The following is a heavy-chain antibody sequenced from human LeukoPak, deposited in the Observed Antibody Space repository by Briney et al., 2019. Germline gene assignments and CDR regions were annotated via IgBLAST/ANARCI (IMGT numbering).Heavy chain of an antibody. Sequence: KPSETLSLTCTVSGGSISSYYWSWIRQPPGKGLEWIGYIYYSGSTNYNPSLKSRVTISVDTSKNQFSLKLSSVTAADTAVYYCARAPGGRHYYYYCMDVWGKGTTVTVSS. V-gene: IGHV4-59*01. CDR3: ARAPGGRHYYYYCMDV. CDR1: GGSISSYY. J-gene: IGHJ6*03. CDR2: IYYSGST.